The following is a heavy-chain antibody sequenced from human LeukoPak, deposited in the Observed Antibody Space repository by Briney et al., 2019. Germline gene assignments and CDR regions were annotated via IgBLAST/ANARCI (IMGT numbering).Heavy chain of an antibody. CDR3: ARENEPDFWSGPIFDY. Sequence: PGGSLRLSCAASGFTFSSYAMHWVRQAPGKGLEWVAVMSYDGSNKYYADSVKGRFTISRDNSKNTLYLQMNSLRAEDTAVYYYARENEPDFWSGPIFDYWGQGTLVTVSS. D-gene: IGHD3-3*01. CDR2: MSYDGSNK. CDR1: GFTFSSYA. J-gene: IGHJ4*02. V-gene: IGHV3-30-3*01.